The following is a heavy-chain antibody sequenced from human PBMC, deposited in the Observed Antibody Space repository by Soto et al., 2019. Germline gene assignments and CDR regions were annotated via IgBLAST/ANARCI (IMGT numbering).Heavy chain of an antibody. CDR1: GVSISSGVYY. CDR3: ARVSPDYSNYINWFDP. J-gene: IGHJ5*02. V-gene: IGHV4-31*03. D-gene: IGHD4-4*01. CDR2: IYYSGST. Sequence: SETLSLTCTVSGVSISSGVYYWGWMRQHPGKGLEWIGYIYYSGSTYYNPSLKSRVTISVDTSKNQFSLKLSSVTAADTAVYYCARVSPDYSNYINWFDPWGQGTLVTVSS.